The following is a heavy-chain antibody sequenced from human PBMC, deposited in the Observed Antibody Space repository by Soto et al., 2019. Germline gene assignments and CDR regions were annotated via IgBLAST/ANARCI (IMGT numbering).Heavy chain of an antibody. D-gene: IGHD6-19*01. V-gene: IGHV1-3*01. Sequence: ASVKVSCKASGYTFTSYAMHWVRQAPGQRLEWMGWINAGNGNTKYSQKFQGRVTITRDTSASTAYMELSSLRSEDTAVYYCASDSGYSSGWYYFDYWGQGTLVTVSS. CDR3: ASDSGYSSGWYYFDY. CDR1: GYTFTSYA. J-gene: IGHJ4*02. CDR2: INAGNGNT.